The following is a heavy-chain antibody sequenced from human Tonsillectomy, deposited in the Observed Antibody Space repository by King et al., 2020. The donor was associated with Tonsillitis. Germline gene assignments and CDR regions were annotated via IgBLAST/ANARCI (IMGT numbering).Heavy chain of an antibody. J-gene: IGHJ4*02. Sequence: VQLVESGGGLVQPGGSLRLSCAASGFTFSSYAMSWVRQAPGKGLEWVSVIYSGGSSTYYADSVKGRFTISRDNSKNTLYLQMNSLRAEDTAVYYCAKTGPPLNYGSGDDIIDYWGQGTLVTVSS. D-gene: IGHD3-10*01. CDR1: GFTFSSYA. CDR2: IYSGGSST. CDR3: AKTGPPLNYGSGDDIIDY. V-gene: IGHV3-23*03.